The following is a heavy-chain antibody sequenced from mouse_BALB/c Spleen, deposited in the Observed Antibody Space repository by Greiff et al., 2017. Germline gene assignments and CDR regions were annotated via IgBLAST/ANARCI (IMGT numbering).Heavy chain of an antibody. Sequence: QVQLKESGAELAKPGASVKMSCKASGYTFTSYWMHWVKQRPGQGLEWIGYINPSTGYTEYNQKFKDKATLTADKSSSTAYMQLSSLTSEDSAVYYCARRFITTVYFDYWGQGTTLTVSS. D-gene: IGHD1-1*01. CDR2: INPSTGYT. J-gene: IGHJ2*01. CDR1: GYTFTSYW. CDR3: ARRFITTVYFDY. V-gene: IGHV1-7*01.